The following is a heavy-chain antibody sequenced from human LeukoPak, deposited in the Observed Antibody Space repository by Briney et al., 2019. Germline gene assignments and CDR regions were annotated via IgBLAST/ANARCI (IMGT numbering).Heavy chain of an antibody. D-gene: IGHD2-21*01. CDR1: GFTFSSYG. Sequence: PGGSLRLSCAASGFTFSSYGMHWVRRAPGKGLEWVAFIRYDGSDKYYADSVKGRFTISRDTSKNTLYLQMNGLRDEDTAVYYCAKDLVGGWGFAYWGQGTLVTVSS. V-gene: IGHV3-30*02. CDR2: IRYDGSDK. CDR3: AKDLVGGWGFAY. J-gene: IGHJ4*02.